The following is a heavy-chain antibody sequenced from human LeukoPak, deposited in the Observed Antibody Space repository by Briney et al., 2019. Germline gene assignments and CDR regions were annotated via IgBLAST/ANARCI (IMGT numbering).Heavy chain of an antibody. Sequence: KPSETLSLTCTVSGGSISSYYWSWIRQLPGKGLEWIGYIYYSGSTNYNPSLKSRVAISVDTSKNQFSLKLSSVTAADTAVYYCARDKRGVISTNAFDIWGQGTMVTVSS. J-gene: IGHJ3*02. CDR2: IYYSGST. CDR3: ARDKRGVISTNAFDI. CDR1: GGSISSYY. V-gene: IGHV4-59*01. D-gene: IGHD3-16*02.